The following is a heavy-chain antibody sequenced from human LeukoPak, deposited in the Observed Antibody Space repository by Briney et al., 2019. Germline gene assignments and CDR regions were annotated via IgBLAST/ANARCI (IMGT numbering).Heavy chain of an antibody. D-gene: IGHD3-10*01. CDR2: VKSKTDGGTT. J-gene: IGHJ1*01. Sequence: GGSLRLSCAASGFTFDDYAMSWVRQAPGKGLEWVGRVKSKTDGGTTDYAAPVKGRFTTSRDDSKNTLYLEMNSLKTEDTAVYRTVVIYGSGSYPLGYWGQGTLVTVSS. V-gene: IGHV3-15*01. CDR3: VVIYGSGSYPLGY. CDR1: GFTFDDYA.